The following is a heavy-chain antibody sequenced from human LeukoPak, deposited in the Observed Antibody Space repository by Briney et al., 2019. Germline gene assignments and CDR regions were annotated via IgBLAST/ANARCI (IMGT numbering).Heavy chain of an antibody. J-gene: IGHJ4*02. V-gene: IGHV3-30*03. Sequence: GGSLRLSCAASGFSFSSFGMHWVRQAPGKGLEWVAVISYDGNKKYYGDSVKGRFTISRDNSMNTLYLKMNSLRADDTAVNYCSRDPRGIALAGTYDYWGQGILVTVSS. CDR2: ISYDGNKK. CDR3: SRDPRGIALAGTYDY. D-gene: IGHD6-19*01. CDR1: GFSFSSFG.